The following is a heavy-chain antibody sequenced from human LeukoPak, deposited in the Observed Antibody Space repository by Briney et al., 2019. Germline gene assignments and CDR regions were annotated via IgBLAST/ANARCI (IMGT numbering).Heavy chain of an antibody. Sequence: ASVKVSCKASGYTFTGYYMHWVRQAPAQGLEWMGRINPNSGGTNYAQKFQGRVTMTRDTSISTAYMELSRLRSDDTAVYYCARDPTPSSPRLAFFDNWFDPWGQGTLVTVSS. D-gene: IGHD6-13*01. CDR3: ARDPTPSSPRLAFFDNWFDP. CDR1: GYTFTGYY. CDR2: INPNSGGT. J-gene: IGHJ5*02. V-gene: IGHV1-2*06.